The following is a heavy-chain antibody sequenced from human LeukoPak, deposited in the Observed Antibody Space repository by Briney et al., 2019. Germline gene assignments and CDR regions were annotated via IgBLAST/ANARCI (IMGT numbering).Heavy chain of an antibody. CDR1: GFTFSGYA. Sequence: GGSLRLSCAASGFTFSGYAMTWVRQAPGKGLEWVSYISASGDGTYYADSVKGRFTISRDNSKSTLYLQMNSLRAEDTAVYYCAKIYDSSGYHIYYFDYWGQGTLVTVSS. CDR2: ISASGDGT. D-gene: IGHD3-22*01. J-gene: IGHJ4*02. V-gene: IGHV3-23*01. CDR3: AKIYDSSGYHIYYFDY.